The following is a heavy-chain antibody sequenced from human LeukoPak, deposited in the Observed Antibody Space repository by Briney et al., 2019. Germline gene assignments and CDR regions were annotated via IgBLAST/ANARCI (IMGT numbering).Heavy chain of an antibody. J-gene: IGHJ4*02. D-gene: IGHD3-22*01. CDR1: GFTFSSYA. Sequence: GGSLRLSCAASGFTFSSYAMSWVRQAPGKGLVWVSRIRSDGSDTRYAESVKGRFTISRDNAKNTLYLQMNSLRAEDTAVYYCARDEPWYYYDSSGYDYWGQGTLVTVSS. CDR2: IRSDGSDT. CDR3: ARDEPWYYYDSSGYDY. V-gene: IGHV3-74*01.